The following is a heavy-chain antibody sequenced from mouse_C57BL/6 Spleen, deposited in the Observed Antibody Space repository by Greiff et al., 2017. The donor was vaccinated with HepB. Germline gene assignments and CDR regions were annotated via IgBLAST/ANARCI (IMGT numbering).Heavy chain of an antibody. Sequence: VQLQQSGAELVKPGASVKLSCKASGYTFTSYWMQWVKQRPGQGLEWIGEIDPSDSYTNYNQKFKGKATLTVDTSSSTAYMQLSSLTSEDSAVYYCSLLLLDYWGQGTTLTVSS. D-gene: IGHD1-1*01. J-gene: IGHJ2*01. V-gene: IGHV1-50*01. CDR3: SLLLLDY. CDR2: IDPSDSYT. CDR1: GYTFTSYW.